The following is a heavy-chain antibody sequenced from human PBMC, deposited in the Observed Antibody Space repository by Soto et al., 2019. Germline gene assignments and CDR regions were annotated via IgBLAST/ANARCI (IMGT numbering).Heavy chain of an antibody. Sequence: GGSLRLSRTASVFTFSSYAMHWGRQAPGKGLEWVAVISYDGSNKYYADSVKGRFTISRDNSKNTLYLQMNSLRAEDTAVYYGARGNKLYDHVWFSYSCFRRHHLGYWGHGTLVTVSS. CDR1: VFTFSSYA. CDR2: ISYDGSNK. CDR3: ARGNKLYDHVWFSYSCFRRHHLGY. D-gene: IGHD3-16*01. V-gene: IGHV3-30-3*01. J-gene: IGHJ4*01.